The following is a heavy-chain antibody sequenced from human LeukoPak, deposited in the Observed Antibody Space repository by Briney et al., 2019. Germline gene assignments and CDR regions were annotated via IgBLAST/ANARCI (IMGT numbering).Heavy chain of an antibody. D-gene: IGHD3-9*01. Sequence: GGSLRLSCAASGFTFDDNGMSWVRQPPGKGLEWVSGINWTGRSAGYADSVKGRFTISRDNAKNTLYLQMNSLRAEDTAVYYCARGADSGYSSDNWGQGTMVSVSS. CDR3: ARGADSGYSSDN. V-gene: IGHV3-20*04. J-gene: IGHJ4*02. CDR1: GFTFDDNG. CDR2: INWTGRSA.